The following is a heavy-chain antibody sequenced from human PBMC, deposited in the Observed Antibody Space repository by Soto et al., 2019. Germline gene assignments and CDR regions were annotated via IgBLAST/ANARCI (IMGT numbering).Heavy chain of an antibody. CDR2: INAGNGNT. CDR3: ATRIAHKEPPSSRPDPPWLDP. CDR1: GYTFTSYA. Sequence: ASVKVSCKASGYTFTSYAMHWVRQAPGQRLEWMGWINAGNGNTKYSQKFQGRVTFTRDTSANTAYMELSSLISEDTAVHYCATRIAHKEPPSSRPDPPWLDPWGQGTLVTVSS. J-gene: IGHJ5*02. V-gene: IGHV1-3*01. D-gene: IGHD2-15*01.